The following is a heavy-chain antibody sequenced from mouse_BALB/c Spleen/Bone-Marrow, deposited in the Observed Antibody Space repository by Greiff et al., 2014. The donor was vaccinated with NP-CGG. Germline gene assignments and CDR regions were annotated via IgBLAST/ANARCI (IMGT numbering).Heavy chain of an antibody. CDR1: GFTFSDYY. D-gene: IGHD2-10*02. V-gene: IGHV5-4*02. CDR2: ISDGGTYT. Sequence: EVKLMESGGGLVKPGGSLELPCAASGFTFSDYYMYWVRQTPEKRLEWVATISDGGTYTFYPDSVKGRFTISRDNAKNNLYLQMSSLQSEDTAMYYCTRSGKRYGAMDYWGRGTSVTVSS. J-gene: IGHJ4*01. CDR3: TRSGKRYGAMDY.